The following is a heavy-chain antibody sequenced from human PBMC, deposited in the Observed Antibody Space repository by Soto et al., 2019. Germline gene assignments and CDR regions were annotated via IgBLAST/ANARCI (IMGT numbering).Heavy chain of an antibody. Sequence: PGESLKNSCKCSGYSFISYWIGLVRQMPGKGLKWMGIIYPSDSDTRYSPSFQGQVTISADKSISTAYLQWSSLKASDTAMYYYAGGGVRGVITRTRDYYGMDVWGQGTTVTVSS. D-gene: IGHD3-10*01. CDR2: IYPSDSDT. CDR3: AGGGVRGVITRTRDYYGMDV. CDR1: GYSFISYW. V-gene: IGHV5-51*01. J-gene: IGHJ6*02.